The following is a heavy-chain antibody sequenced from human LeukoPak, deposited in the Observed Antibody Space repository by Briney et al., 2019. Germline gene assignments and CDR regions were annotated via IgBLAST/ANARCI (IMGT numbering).Heavy chain of an antibody. CDR1: GDSVSGNNAT. CDR3: ARSLSLYDSSGYYHEGAFDI. Sequence: SQTLSLTCDISGDSVSGNNATWNWIRQSPWRGLEWLGRTYYRSTWYNEYAAAVTNRTTINPGTATNPFAPHLSSVTPEDTTVYYCARSLSLYDSSGYYHEGAFDIWVQGTVVTVSS. D-gene: IGHD3-22*01. J-gene: IGHJ3*02. V-gene: IGHV6-1*01. CDR2: TYYRSTWYN.